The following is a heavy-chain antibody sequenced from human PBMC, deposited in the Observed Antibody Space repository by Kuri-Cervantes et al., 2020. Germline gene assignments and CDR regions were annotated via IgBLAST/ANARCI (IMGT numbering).Heavy chain of an antibody. V-gene: IGHV4-39*01. CDR3: ARLWLEWTFDY. CDR1: GGSISSSSYY. CDR2: IYYSGST. Sequence: SETLSLTCTVSGGSISSSSYYWGWIRQPPGKGLEWIGSIYYSGSTYYKPSLKSRVTISVDTSKNQFSLKLSSVTAADTAVYYCARLWLEWTFDYWGQGTLVTVSS. D-gene: IGHD3-3*01. J-gene: IGHJ4*02.